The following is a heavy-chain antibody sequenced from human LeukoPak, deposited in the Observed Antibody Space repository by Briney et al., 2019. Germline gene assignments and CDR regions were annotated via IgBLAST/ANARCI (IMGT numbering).Heavy chain of an antibody. D-gene: IGHD1-26*01. CDR2: ISAYNGNT. CDR3: ARDQMGGSYYGYFQH. Sequence: ASVKVSCKASGYTFTTYGISWVGQAPGQGLEWMGWISAYNGNTKYAQKLQGRVTMTTDTSTSTAYMDLKSLRSDDTAVYYCARDQMGGSYYGYFQHWGQGTLVTVSS. J-gene: IGHJ1*01. V-gene: IGHV1-18*01. CDR1: GYTFTTYG.